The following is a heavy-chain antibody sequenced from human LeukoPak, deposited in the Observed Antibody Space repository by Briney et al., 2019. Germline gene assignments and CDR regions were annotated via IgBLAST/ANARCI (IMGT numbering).Heavy chain of an antibody. D-gene: IGHD4-17*01. Sequence: GGSLRLSCAASDFTFSNYGMNWVRQAPGKGLEWVSTVTSRGDTFYADSVKGRFTISRDNSKNTLDLQMKGLRAEDTAVYYCAIGDTGYFDSWGQGTLVTVSS. CDR3: AIGDTGYFDS. CDR1: DFTFSNYG. CDR2: VTSRGDT. V-gene: IGHV3-23*01. J-gene: IGHJ4*02.